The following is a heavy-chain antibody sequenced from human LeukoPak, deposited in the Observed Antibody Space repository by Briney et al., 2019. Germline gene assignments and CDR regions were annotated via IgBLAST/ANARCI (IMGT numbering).Heavy chain of an antibody. Sequence: SETLSLTCTVSGGSISSYYWSWIRQPPGKGLEWIGYIYHSGSTYYNPSLKSRVTISVDRSKNQFSLKLGSVTAADTAVYYCARDRISGWFDPWGQGTLVTVSS. V-gene: IGHV4-59*12. D-gene: IGHD3-10*01. CDR3: ARDRISGWFDP. CDR1: GGSISSYY. CDR2: IYHSGST. J-gene: IGHJ5*02.